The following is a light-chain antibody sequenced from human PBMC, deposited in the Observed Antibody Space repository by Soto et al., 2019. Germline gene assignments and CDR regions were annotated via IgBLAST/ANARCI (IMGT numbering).Light chain of an antibody. V-gene: IGKV3-20*01. Sequence: EFVLTQSPGTLSLSPGERATLSCRASQTVRNNYLAWYQQKPGQAPRLLIYGASTRATGIPARFSGSGSGTEFTLTISSLQPDDFATYYCQQYNSYPITFGQGTRLEI. CDR3: QQYNSYPIT. J-gene: IGKJ5*01. CDR1: QTVRNNY. CDR2: GAS.